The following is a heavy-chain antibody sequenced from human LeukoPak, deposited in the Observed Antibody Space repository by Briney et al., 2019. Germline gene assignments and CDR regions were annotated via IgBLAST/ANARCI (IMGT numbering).Heavy chain of an antibody. CDR3: ARFQASEFRGFDH. D-gene: IGHD3-10*01. CDR1: GYRFIIFG. Sequence: ASVKLSCKTSGYRFIIFGINWVRQAPGQGLEWMGWINPSNGNRYYAKEFQGRFNMTTDTSTSTVYLELQTLTSDDTAISYCARFQASEFRGFDHWGQGTLITVSS. CDR2: INPSNGNR. V-gene: IGHV1-18*01. J-gene: IGHJ4*02.